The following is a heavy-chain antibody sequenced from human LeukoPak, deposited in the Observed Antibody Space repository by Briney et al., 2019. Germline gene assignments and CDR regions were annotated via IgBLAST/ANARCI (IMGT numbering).Heavy chain of an antibody. Sequence: PSETLSLTCTVSGYSISSGYYWGWIRQPPGKWLEWIGSIYHSGSTYYNPSLKSRVTISVDTSKNQFSLKLSSVTAADTAVYYCARVSSYFDYWGQGTLVTVSS. V-gene: IGHV4-38-2*02. J-gene: IGHJ4*02. CDR2: IYHSGST. D-gene: IGHD6-19*01. CDR1: GYSISSGYY. CDR3: ARVSSYFDY.